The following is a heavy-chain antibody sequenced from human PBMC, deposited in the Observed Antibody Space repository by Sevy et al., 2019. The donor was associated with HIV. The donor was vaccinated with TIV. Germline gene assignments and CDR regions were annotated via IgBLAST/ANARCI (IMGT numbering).Heavy chain of an antibody. CDR1: GGSISAYY. CDR2: IYYTEST. V-gene: IGHV4-59*01. CDR3: ARAPPVRSGDDSLNWFDP. D-gene: IGHD5-12*01. J-gene: IGHJ5*02. Sequence: SQTISLTCTVSGGSISAYYWSWIRQPQGKPLEYMGYIYYTESTNYIPSLKSRVPISVDTSKNQFPLKLNSGTASDTAVNFCARAPPVRSGDDSLNWFDPWGQGTLVTVSS.